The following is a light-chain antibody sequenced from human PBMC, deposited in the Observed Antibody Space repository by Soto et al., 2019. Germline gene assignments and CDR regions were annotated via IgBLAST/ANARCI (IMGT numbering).Light chain of an antibody. CDR3: SSYTSSSTYVV. J-gene: IGLJ2*01. CDR1: SNDVGGYNY. CDR2: DVS. Sequence: QSALTQPASVPGSPGQSITISCTGTSNDVGGYNYVSWYQQHTGKAPKLMIYDVSNRPSGVSNRFSGSKSGNTASLTISGLQAEDEADYYCSSYTSSSTYVVFGGGTKLTVL. V-gene: IGLV2-14*01.